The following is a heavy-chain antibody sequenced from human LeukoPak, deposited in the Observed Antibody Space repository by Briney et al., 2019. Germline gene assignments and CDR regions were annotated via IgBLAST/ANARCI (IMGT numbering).Heavy chain of an antibody. V-gene: IGHV4-61*02. CDR1: GDSISSGDYY. CDR3: ASSHSATWYDD. CDR2: IYFSGST. D-gene: IGHD6-13*01. J-gene: IGHJ4*02. Sequence: SETLSLTCTVSGDSISSGDYYWSWIRQPATKGLEWIGRIYFSGSTNYNPSLKSRVTMSVDTSKNYFSLKLNSVTAADTAVYYCASSHSATWYDDWGQGALVTVSS.